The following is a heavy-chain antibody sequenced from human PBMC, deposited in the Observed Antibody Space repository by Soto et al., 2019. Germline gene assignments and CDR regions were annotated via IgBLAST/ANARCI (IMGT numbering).Heavy chain of an antibody. CDR2: VYGSDDK. Sequence: QITLQESGPTLVKPTQTLTLTCTFSGFSLTTSAVAVGWIRQPPGRALECLAIVYGSDDKFYSPSLRSRLTXPXXNSKTQVVLTLTAMDPVDTGTYSCVRRYDPCYFDSWGQGTLVTVSS. J-gene: IGHJ4*02. V-gene: IGHV2-5*04. D-gene: IGHD1-1*01. CDR3: VRRYDPCYFDS. CDR1: GFSLTTSAVA.